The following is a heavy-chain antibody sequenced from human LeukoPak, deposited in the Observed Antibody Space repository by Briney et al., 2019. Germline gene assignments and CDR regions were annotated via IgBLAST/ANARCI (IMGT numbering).Heavy chain of an antibody. J-gene: IGHJ4*02. D-gene: IGHD3-10*01. CDR3: ARGVDYYGV. CDR1: GGSFSGYS. V-gene: IGHV4-34*01. CDR2: INHSGGT. Sequence: SETLSLTRGVYGGSFSGYSWNWIRQPPVKGLEWIGEINHSGGTNYNPSLKSRVTISVDTSKKQFSLKLSSVTAADTAVYYCARGVDYYGVWGQGTLVTVSS.